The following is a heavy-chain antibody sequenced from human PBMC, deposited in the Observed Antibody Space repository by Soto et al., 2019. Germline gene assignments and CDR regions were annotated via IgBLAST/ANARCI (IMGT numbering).Heavy chain of an antibody. CDR3: ARVSVVPAAMFRRGWFDP. V-gene: IGHV4-4*02. D-gene: IGHD2-2*01. CDR1: SGSISSSNW. J-gene: IGHJ5*02. Sequence: QVQLQESGPGLVKPSGTLSLTCAVSSGSISSSNWWSWVRQPPGKGLEWIGEIYHSGSTNYNPSLKSLVTISVDKSKNQFSLKLSSVTAADTAVYYCARVSVVPAAMFRRGWFDPWGQGTLVTVSS. CDR2: IYHSGST.